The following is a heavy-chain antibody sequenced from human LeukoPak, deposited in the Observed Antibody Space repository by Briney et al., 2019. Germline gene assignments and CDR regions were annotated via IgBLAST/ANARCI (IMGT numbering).Heavy chain of an antibody. Sequence: PSQTLSLTCAVSGGSISSGGYSWSWIRQPPGKGLEWIGYIYHSGSTYYNPSLKSRVTISVDRSKNQFSLKLSSVTAADTAVYYCARSVYYPGMIDYWGQGTRVTVSS. D-gene: IGHD3-3*01. CDR2: IYHSGST. CDR3: ARSVYYPGMIDY. J-gene: IGHJ4*02. V-gene: IGHV4-30-2*01. CDR1: GGSISSGGYS.